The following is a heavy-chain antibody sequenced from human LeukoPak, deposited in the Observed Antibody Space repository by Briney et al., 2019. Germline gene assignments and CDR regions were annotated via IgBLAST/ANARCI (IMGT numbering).Heavy chain of an antibody. CDR2: ISSSSSYI. V-gene: IGHV3-21*01. D-gene: IGHD2-15*01. Sequence: GGSLRLSCAASGFTFSSYSMNWVRQAPGKGLEWGSSISSSSSYIYYADSVKGRFTISRDNAKNSLYLQMNSLRAEDTAVYYCASGELGSGPDSFDYWGQGTLVTVSS. CDR3: ASGELGSGPDSFDY. CDR1: GFTFSSYS. J-gene: IGHJ4*02.